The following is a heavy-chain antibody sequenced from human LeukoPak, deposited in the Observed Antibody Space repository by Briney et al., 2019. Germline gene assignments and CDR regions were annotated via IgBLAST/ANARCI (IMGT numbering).Heavy chain of an antibody. Sequence: PSETLSLTCAVYGGSFSGYYWSWIRQPPGKGLEWIGEINHSGSTNYNPSLKSRVTISVDTSKNQFSLKLSSVTAADTAVYYCASLTYYYDSSGYYCLDYFDYWGQGTLVTVSS. CDR3: ASLTYYYDSSGYYCLDYFDY. CDR2: INHSGST. J-gene: IGHJ4*02. CDR1: GGSFSGYY. D-gene: IGHD3-22*01. V-gene: IGHV4-34*01.